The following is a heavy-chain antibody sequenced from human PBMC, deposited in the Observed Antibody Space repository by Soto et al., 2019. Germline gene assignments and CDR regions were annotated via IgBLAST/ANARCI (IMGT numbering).Heavy chain of an antibody. J-gene: IGHJ4*02. V-gene: IGHV1-18*01. CDR3: ERDRYSSSTPILSKFDY. D-gene: IGHD6-6*01. CDR2: ISAYNGNT. CDR1: GYTFFSSV. Sequence: ASVKVSCKESGYTFFSSVISWVRQAPGQGLERMGWISAYNGNTNYAQKLHGRVTMTTDTSTSTAYMELRSVRFDDTAVKDCERDRYSSSTPILSKFDYWGQGTLVTVSS.